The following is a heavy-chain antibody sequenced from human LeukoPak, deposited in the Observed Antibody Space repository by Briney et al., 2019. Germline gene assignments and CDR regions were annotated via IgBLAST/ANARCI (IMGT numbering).Heavy chain of an antibody. V-gene: IGHV3-72*01. CDR1: GFTFSGYI. CDR3: TRDGGEGGNSAFDI. D-gene: IGHD3-16*01. J-gene: IGHJ3*02. CDR2: IRRGTNGYTT. Sequence: GSLRLSCSASGFTFSGYILDWVRQAPGKGLEWVCRIRRGTNGYTTEYAASVKGRFIISRGDSKNSMYLHMNSLKTEDTAVYHCTRDGGEGGNSAFDIWGPGTMVTVSS.